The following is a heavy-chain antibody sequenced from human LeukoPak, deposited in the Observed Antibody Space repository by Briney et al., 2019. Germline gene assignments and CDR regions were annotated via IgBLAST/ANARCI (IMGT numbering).Heavy chain of an antibody. CDR3: ARDGRYYGSSGNKEIDY. V-gene: IGHV1-18*01. J-gene: IGHJ4*02. D-gene: IGHD3-22*01. CDR2: ISVYNGKT. Sequence: ASVTVSCKASGYTFTSYGISWVRDAPGPGLGWMGWISVYNGKTNYAQTLPGRVTMTTDTSTSTAYMELRSLRSDDTAVYYCARDGRYYGSSGNKEIDYWGQGTLVTVST. CDR1: GYTFTSYG.